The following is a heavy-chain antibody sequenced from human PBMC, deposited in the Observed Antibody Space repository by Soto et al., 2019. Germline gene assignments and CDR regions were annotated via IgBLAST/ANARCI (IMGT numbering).Heavy chain of an antibody. CDR3: ARAGGTTVTGLWHFDS. D-gene: IGHD4-17*01. J-gene: IGHJ4*02. CDR2: ISGSGSAT. V-gene: IGHV3-23*01. Sequence: EVQLLESGGDLVQPGGSLRLSCEASGFTFNSYAMNWVRQTPGKRLEWVSGISGSGSATFYADSVKGRFIISRDNSKKTLYLEMNSLRAEDTAVYYCARAGGTTVTGLWHFDSWGQGTLVTVSS. CDR1: GFTFNSYA.